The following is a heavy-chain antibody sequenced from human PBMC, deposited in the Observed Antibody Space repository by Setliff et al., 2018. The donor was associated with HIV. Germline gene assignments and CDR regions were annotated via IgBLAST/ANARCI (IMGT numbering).Heavy chain of an antibody. CDR2: IKSKTDGGTT. J-gene: IGHJ6*04. CDR3: TTELAYYYYDSSGYYAMDV. V-gene: IGHV3-15*01. D-gene: IGHD3-22*01. Sequence: GGSLRLSCAASGLTFSNAWMSWVRQAPGKGLEWVGRIKSKTDGGTTDYAAPVKGRFTISRDDSKNTLYLQMNSLKTEDTAVYYCTTELAYYYYDSSGYYAMDVWGKGTTVTVSS. CDR1: GLTFSNAW.